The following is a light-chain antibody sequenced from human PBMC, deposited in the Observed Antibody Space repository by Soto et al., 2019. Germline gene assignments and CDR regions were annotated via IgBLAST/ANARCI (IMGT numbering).Light chain of an antibody. CDR2: LNSDGSH. J-gene: IGLJ2*01. CDR3: QAWGTGIVV. V-gene: IGLV4-69*01. CDR1: SGYSNYA. Sequence: QLVLTQSPSASASLGASVMLTCTLSSGYSNYAIAWHQQQPEKGPRYLMKLNSDGSHSKGDGIPDRFSGSSSGAERYLTISSLQSEDEADYYCQAWGTGIVVFGGGTKLTVL.